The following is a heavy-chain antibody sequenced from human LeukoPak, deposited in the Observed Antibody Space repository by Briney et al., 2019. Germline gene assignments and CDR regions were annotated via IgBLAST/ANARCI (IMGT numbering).Heavy chain of an antibody. V-gene: IGHV4-39*07. Sequence: SETLSLTCTVSGGSISSSSYYWGWIRQPPGKGLEWIGSIYYSGSTYYNPSLKSRVTISVDTSKNQFSLKLNSVTAADTAVYYCARDIAGVFDYWGQGTLVTVSS. CDR2: IYYSGST. J-gene: IGHJ4*02. CDR1: GGSISSSSYY. CDR3: ARDIAGVFDY. D-gene: IGHD2-15*01.